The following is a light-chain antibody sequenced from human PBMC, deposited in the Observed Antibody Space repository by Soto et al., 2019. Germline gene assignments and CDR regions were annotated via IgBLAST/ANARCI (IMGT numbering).Light chain of an antibody. CDR3: QQTYNTPFT. CDR1: QKVSPW. J-gene: IGKJ3*01. CDR2: DVS. Sequence: DIQMTQSPSTLSASVGDSVTITCRASQKVSPWLAWYQQKAGQAPKLLIYDVSALKRGVPPRFSGSGSGTEFTLTISSLQPDDFATYYCQQTYNTPFTFGPGTKVDI. V-gene: IGKV1-5*01.